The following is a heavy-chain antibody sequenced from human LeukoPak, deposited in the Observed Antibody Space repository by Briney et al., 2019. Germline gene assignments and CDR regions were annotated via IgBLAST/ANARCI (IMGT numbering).Heavy chain of an antibody. D-gene: IGHD1-7*01. V-gene: IGHV4-34*01. CDR2: INHSGST. Sequence: RASETLSLTCAVYGGSFSGYYWSWIRQPPGKGLEWIGEINHSGSTNYNPSLKSRVTISVDTSKNQFSLKLSSVTAADTAVYYCARVYAYNWNYRDYWGQGTLVTVSS. J-gene: IGHJ4*02. CDR1: GGSFSGYY. CDR3: ARVYAYNWNYRDY.